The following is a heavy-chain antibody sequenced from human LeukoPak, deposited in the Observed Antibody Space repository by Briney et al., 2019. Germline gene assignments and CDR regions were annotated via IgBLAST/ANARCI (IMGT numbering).Heavy chain of an antibody. V-gene: IGHV3-43*02. CDR1: GFTFNAYA. D-gene: IGHD6-19*01. CDR3: VRDTGSGWDFDY. CDR2: VKGDGVTT. Sequence: PGGSLRLSCAASGFTFNAYAIHWVRQAPGKGLEWVSLVKGDGVTTDYANSVKGRFTVSRDNNKNSLYLQMSNLRTEDTALYYCVRDTGSGWDFDYWGQGTLVTVSS. J-gene: IGHJ4*02.